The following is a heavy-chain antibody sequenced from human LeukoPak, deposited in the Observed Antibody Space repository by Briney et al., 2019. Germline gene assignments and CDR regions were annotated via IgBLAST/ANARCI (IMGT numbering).Heavy chain of an antibody. CDR3: ARDSPYVPYWDNWFDP. CDR2: ISAYNGNT. V-gene: IGHV1-18*01. D-gene: IGHD2-8*02. J-gene: IGHJ5*02. Sequence: GASVKVSCKASGYTFTSYGISWVRQAPGQGLEWMGWISAYNGNTNYAQKLQGRVTMTTDTSTSTAYMELRSLRSDDTAVYYCARDSPYVPYWDNWFDPWGQGTLVTVSS. CDR1: GYTFTSYG.